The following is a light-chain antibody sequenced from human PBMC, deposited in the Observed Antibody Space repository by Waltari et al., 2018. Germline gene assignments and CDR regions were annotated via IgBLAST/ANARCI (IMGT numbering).Light chain of an antibody. CDR2: EAS. Sequence: EIVLTQSPATLSLSPGERATLTCRASQSISADLAWYQQRPGQAPRLLIYEASNRVTGIPARFSGSGSGTDFTLTISSLEPEDFGVYYCQQRNDWPITFGQGTLLEIK. CDR1: QSISAD. J-gene: IGKJ5*01. V-gene: IGKV3-11*01. CDR3: QQRNDWPIT.